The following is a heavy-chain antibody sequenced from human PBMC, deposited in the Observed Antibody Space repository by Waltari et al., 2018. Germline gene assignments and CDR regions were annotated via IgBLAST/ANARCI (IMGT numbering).Heavy chain of an antibody. CDR2: IYYSGST. CDR1: SITSSSYY. CDR3: ATITGEVDY. D-gene: IGHD7-27*01. V-gene: IGHV4-39*01. Sequence: SITSSSYYWGWIRQPPGKGLEWIGSIYYSGSTYYNPSLKSRVTISVDTSKNQFSLKLSSVTAADTAVYYCATITGEVDYWGQGTLVTVSS. J-gene: IGHJ4*02.